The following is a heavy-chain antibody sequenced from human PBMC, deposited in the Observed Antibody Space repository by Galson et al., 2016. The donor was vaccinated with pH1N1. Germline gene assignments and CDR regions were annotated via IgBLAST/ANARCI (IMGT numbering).Heavy chain of an antibody. Sequence: ETLSLTCSASGVSISGYYWGWIRQSPGKGLDYVGYIYYNGHTNYSPSLKSRVTMSLDMSKNQFSLKLTSVTAADTAVYFCARSGSRYGSDAFDMWGQGTTVTVSS. CDR2: IYYNGHT. J-gene: IGHJ3*02. CDR1: GVSISGYY. V-gene: IGHV4-59*01. CDR3: ARSGSRYGSDAFDM. D-gene: IGHD5-18*01.